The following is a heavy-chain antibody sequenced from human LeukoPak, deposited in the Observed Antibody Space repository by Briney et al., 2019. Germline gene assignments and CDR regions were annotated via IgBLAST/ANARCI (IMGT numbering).Heavy chain of an antibody. CDR2: IYYSGST. V-gene: IGHV4-39*01. CDR3: ARLWGFDP. Sequence: SETLSLTCTVSGGSFNRSGYYWGWIRQPPGKGLEWIGNIYYSGSTYYNPSLKSRVTISVDTSKNQFSLELSSVTAADMAVYYCARLWGFDPWGQGTLVTVSS. CDR1: GGSFNRSGYY. D-gene: IGHD7-27*01. J-gene: IGHJ5*02.